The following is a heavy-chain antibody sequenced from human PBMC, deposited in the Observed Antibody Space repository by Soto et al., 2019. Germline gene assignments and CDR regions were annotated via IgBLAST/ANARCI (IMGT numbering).Heavy chain of an antibody. CDR2: INSGGTVA. Sequence: EVQLLESGGGLVQPGGSLRLSCAASGFTYESYAMSWVRQAPGKGLEWVSGINSGGTVAHYADSVKGRFAISRDNSKNTLSLEMNSLRADDTGLYYCARWDDYGASDQYHFDQWGQGTLVTVSS. D-gene: IGHD4-17*01. J-gene: IGHJ4*02. CDR3: ARWDDYGASDQYHFDQ. CDR1: GFTYESYA. V-gene: IGHV3-23*01.